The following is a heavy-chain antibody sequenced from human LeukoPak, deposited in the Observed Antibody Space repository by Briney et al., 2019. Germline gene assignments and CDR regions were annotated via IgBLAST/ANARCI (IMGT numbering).Heavy chain of an antibody. Sequence: GGSLRLSCVASVFDFNIYAMDWVRQAPGKGLESVSGITGHSQLTYYADSVKGRFTIYRDNSKNTLYLQMNSLRAEDTALYFCANDRIPDGMWEVDYWGQGTPVTVSS. J-gene: IGHJ4*02. D-gene: IGHD1-26*01. CDR1: VFDFNIYA. CDR2: ITGHSQLT. V-gene: IGHV3-23*01. CDR3: ANDRIPDGMWEVDY.